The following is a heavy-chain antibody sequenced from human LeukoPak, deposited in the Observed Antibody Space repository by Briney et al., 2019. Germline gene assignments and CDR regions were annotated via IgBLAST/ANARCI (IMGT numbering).Heavy chain of an antibody. D-gene: IGHD2-15*01. Sequence: GGSLRLSCAASGFPFSDYVMHWVRQAPGKGLEWVAFIRYDGSNKYYADSVKGRFTISRDNSKNTLYLQMNSLRAEDTAVYYCAKDHVVAEDFDYWGQGTLVTVSS. CDR1: GFPFSDYV. J-gene: IGHJ4*02. CDR3: AKDHVVAEDFDY. CDR2: IRYDGSNK. V-gene: IGHV3-30*02.